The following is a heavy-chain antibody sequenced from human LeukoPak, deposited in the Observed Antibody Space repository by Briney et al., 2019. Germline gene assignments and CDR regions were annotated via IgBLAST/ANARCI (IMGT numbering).Heavy chain of an antibody. CDR3: ARHKSSGWVDY. D-gene: IGHD6-19*01. J-gene: IGHJ4*02. Sequence: SETLSLTCAVSGGSISSSNWWSWIRQPPGKGLEWIGSIYYSGSTYYNPSLKSRVTISVDTSKNQFSLKLSSVTAADTAVYYCARHKSSGWVDYWGQGTLVTVSS. CDR1: GGSISSSNW. V-gene: IGHV4-39*01. CDR2: IYYSGST.